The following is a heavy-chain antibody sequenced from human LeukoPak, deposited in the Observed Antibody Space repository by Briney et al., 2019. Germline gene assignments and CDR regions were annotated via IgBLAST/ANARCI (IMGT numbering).Heavy chain of an antibody. CDR1: SGSVSRYY. J-gene: IGHJ4*02. CDR2: VFHSGNT. CDR3: ASLGLEY. D-gene: IGHD1-1*01. V-gene: IGHV4-59*02. Sequence: SETLCRTCSVSSGSVSRYYWSWIRQPPGKGLEWIGSVFHSGNTNYNPSLKSRVIMSVDTSKNQFSLKLSSVTAADTAVYFCASLGLEYWGQGTLVTVSS.